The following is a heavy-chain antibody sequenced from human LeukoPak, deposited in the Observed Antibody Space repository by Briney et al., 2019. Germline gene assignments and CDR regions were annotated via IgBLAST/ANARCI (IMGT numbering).Heavy chain of an antibody. V-gene: IGHV4-34*01. Sequence: SETLSLTCAVYGGSFSGYYWSWIRQPPGKGLEWIGEINHSGSTNYNPSLKSRVTISVDTSKNQFSLKLSSVTAADTAVYYCARGFLSGTSFDWFDPWGQGTLVIVSS. CDR2: INHSGST. CDR1: GGSFSGYY. J-gene: IGHJ5*02. D-gene: IGHD6-13*01. CDR3: ARGFLSGTSFDWFDP.